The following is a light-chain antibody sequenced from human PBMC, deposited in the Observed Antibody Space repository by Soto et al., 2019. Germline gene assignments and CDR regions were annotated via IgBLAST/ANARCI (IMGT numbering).Light chain of an antibody. V-gene: IGKV3-20*01. CDR1: QRGISNY. CDR2: GAS. J-gene: IGKJ1*01. Sequence: EIVLTQSPGTLSLSPGDSVTISCRASQRGISNYLAWYQQKPGLAPRLLIYGASYSATGIADRFRGSGSGTDFTLTISILEPEDVAVYSYQRYGCAPWTFGQGTKVEIK. CDR3: QRYGCAPWT.